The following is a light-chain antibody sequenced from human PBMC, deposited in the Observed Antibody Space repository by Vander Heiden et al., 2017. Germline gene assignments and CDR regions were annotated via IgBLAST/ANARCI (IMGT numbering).Light chain of an antibody. Sequence: DIHMTQPPSSRPAPVGDRLTMTCRASQSISTYLNWYQQKPGKAPKFLIYAASSLQSGVPSRFSGSASGTEFTLTITKLQPEDFATYYCQQSKSIPRTFGGGTKVEIK. CDR3: QQSKSIPRT. CDR1: QSISTY. V-gene: IGKV1-39*01. J-gene: IGKJ4*01. CDR2: AAS.